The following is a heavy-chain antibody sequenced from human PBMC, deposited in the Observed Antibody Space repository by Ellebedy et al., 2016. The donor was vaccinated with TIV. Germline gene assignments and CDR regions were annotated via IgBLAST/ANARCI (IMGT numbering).Heavy chain of an antibody. CDR3: ARGGYFEWISFAHKPGFLDY. D-gene: IGHD3-9*01. J-gene: IGHJ4*02. CDR1: GFTFTGYA. Sequence: GESLKIPCAASGFTFTGYAMHWVRQAPGTGLEWVAVISSDGNNKYYADSVKGRFTISRDNSKNMLYLQMNSLRTEDTAVHYCARGGYFEWISFAHKPGFLDYWGLGTLVTVSS. V-gene: IGHV3-30-3*01. CDR2: ISSDGNNK.